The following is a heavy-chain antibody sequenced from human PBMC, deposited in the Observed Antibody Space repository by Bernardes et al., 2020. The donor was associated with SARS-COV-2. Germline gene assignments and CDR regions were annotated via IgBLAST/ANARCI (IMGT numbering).Heavy chain of an antibody. CDR1: CYTLSNYG. V-gene: IGHV1-18*04. CDR3: ARGSEQQLVWGITRPYYFDY. CDR2: ISPYNGDT. J-gene: IGHJ4*02. D-gene: IGHD6-13*01. Sequence: ASLEACWEAFCYTLSNYGISWVRQNPGQGLEWMGWISPYNGDTNYEQKLQGRVTMTTDTSTSTAYMELRSLRSDDTAVYYCARGSEQQLVWGITRPYYFDYWGQGTLVTVSS.